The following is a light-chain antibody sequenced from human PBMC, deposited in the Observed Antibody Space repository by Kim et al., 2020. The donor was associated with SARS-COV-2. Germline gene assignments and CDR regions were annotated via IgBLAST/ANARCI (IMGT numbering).Light chain of an antibody. CDR2: AAS. CDR3: QQSYSTPLYS. Sequence: ASVGDRVTHSCQASQSISSYLNWYQQKPGKAPKLLIYAASSLQSGVPSRFSGSGSGTDFTLTISSLQPEDFATYYCQQSYSTPLYSFGQGTKLEIK. CDR1: QSISSY. J-gene: IGKJ2*03. V-gene: IGKV1-39*01.